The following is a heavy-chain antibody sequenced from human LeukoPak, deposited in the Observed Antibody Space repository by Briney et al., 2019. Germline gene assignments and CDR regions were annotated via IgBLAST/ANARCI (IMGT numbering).Heavy chain of an antibody. D-gene: IGHD5-24*01. CDR2: IIPILGIA. V-gene: IGHV1-69*04. CDR1: GGTFSSYA. Sequence: ASVKVSCKASGGTFSSYAISWARQAPGQGLEWMGRIIPILGIANYAQKFQGRVTITADKSTSTAYMELSSLRSEDTAVYYCARSRRDGYRDAFDIWGQGTMVTVSS. CDR3: ARSRRDGYRDAFDI. J-gene: IGHJ3*02.